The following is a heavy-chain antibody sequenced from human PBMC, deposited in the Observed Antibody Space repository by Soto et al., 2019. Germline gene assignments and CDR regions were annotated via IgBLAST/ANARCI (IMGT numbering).Heavy chain of an antibody. V-gene: IGHV1-18*01. CDR3: ARVGVDFWSGYHKGDYYYGMDV. J-gene: IGHJ6*02. Sequence: ASVKVSCKASGYTFTGYGISWVRQAPGQGLEWMGWISAYNGNTNYAQKLRGRVTMTTDTSTSTAYMELRSLRSDDTAVYYCARVGVDFWSGYHKGDYYYGMDVWGQGTTVTVSS. CDR1: GYTFTGYG. D-gene: IGHD3-3*01. CDR2: ISAYNGNT.